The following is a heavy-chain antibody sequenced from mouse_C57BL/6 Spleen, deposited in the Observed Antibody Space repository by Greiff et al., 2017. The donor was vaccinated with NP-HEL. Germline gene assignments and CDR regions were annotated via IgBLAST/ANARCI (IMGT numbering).Heavy chain of an antibody. CDR1: GYTFTSYW. J-gene: IGHJ4*01. V-gene: IGHV1-50*01. CDR3: ARGGRYYAMDD. CDR2: IDPSDSYT. Sequence: VQLQQPGAELVKPGASVKLSCKASGYTFTSYWMQWVKQRPGQGLEWIGEIDPSDSYTNYNQKFKGKATLTVDTSSSTAYMQLSSLTSEDSAVYYCARGGRYYAMDDWGQGTSVTVSS.